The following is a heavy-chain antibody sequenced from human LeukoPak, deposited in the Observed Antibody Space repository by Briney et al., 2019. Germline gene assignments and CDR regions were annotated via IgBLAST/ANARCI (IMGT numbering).Heavy chain of an antibody. Sequence: GGSLRLSCAASGFTFSSYEMHWVRQAPGKGLEWVSSISSSSSYIYYADSVKGRFTISRDNAKNSLYLQMNSLRAEDTAVYYCARDPIAAAGTLDYWGQGTLVTVSS. D-gene: IGHD6-13*01. CDR2: ISSSSSYI. J-gene: IGHJ4*02. CDR3: ARDPIAAAGTLDY. CDR1: GFTFSSYE. V-gene: IGHV3-21*01.